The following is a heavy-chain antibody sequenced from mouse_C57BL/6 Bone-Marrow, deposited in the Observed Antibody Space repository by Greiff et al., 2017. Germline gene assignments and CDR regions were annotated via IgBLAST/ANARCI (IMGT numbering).Heavy chain of an antibody. CDR2: IRNKANGYTT. Sequence: EVKLVESGGGLVQPGGSLSLSCAASGFTFTDYYMSWVRQPPGKALEWLGFIRNKANGYTTEYSASVKGRFTISSDNSQSNLYLQMNALRAEDNATYYCTRPLYYGNSAWFAYWGQGTLVTVSA. CDR1: GFTFTDYY. CDR3: TRPLYYGNSAWFAY. V-gene: IGHV7-3*01. J-gene: IGHJ3*01. D-gene: IGHD2-1*01.